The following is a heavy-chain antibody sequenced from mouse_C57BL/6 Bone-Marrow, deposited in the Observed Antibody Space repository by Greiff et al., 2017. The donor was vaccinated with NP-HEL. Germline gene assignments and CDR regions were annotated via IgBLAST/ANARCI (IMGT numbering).Heavy chain of an antibody. CDR1: GYTFTSYW. Sequence: VQLQQPGAELVKPGASVKLSCKASGYTFTSYWMHWVKQRPGQGLEWIGMLPPNSGSTNYNEKFKSKATLTVDKSSSTAYMQLSSLTSEDSAVYYCARDSDGYFFAYWGQGTLVTVSA. D-gene: IGHD2-3*01. V-gene: IGHV1-64*01. CDR2: LPPNSGST. CDR3: ARDSDGYFFAY. J-gene: IGHJ3*01.